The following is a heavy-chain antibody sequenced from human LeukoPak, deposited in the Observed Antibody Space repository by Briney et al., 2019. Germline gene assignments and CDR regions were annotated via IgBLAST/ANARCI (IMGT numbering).Heavy chain of an antibody. V-gene: IGHV3-23*01. CDR1: GFTFSSYA. Sequence: GGSLRLSCAASGFTFSSYAMSWVRQAPGKGLEWVPAISGSGGSTYYADSVKCRFTISRDNSKNTLYLQMNSLRAEDTAVYYCAKDLGGATTPDAFDIWGQGTMVTVSS. J-gene: IGHJ3*02. CDR2: ISGSGGST. D-gene: IGHD1-26*01. CDR3: AKDLGGATTPDAFDI.